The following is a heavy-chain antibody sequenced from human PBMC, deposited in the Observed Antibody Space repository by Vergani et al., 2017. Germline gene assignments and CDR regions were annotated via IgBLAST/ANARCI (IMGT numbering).Heavy chain of an antibody. J-gene: IGHJ6*02. V-gene: IGHV1-69*01. Sequence: QVQLVQSGAEVKKPGSSVKVSCKASGGTFSSYAISWVRQAPGQGLEWMGGIIPIFGTANYAQKFQGRVTITADESTSTAYMELSSLRSEDTAVYYCAGAWAVPTYCCGDCYSPLEYYYGMDVWGQGTTVTVSS. CDR3: AGAWAVPTYCCGDCYSPLEYYYGMDV. D-gene: IGHD2-21*02. CDR2: IIPIFGTA. CDR1: GGTFSSYA.